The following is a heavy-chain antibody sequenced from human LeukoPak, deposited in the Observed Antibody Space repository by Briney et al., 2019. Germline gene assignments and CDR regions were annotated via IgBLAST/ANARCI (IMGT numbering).Heavy chain of an antibody. D-gene: IGHD3-9*01. CDR3: ARIPEGYYDILTGYYSYYYDMDV. CDR1: GYTFTSYD. V-gene: IGHV1-8*01. Sequence: ASVKVSCKASGYTFTSYDINWVRQATGQGLEWMGWMNPNSGNTGYAQKFQGRVTMTRNTSISTAYMELSSLRSEDTAVYYCARIPEGYYDILTGYYSYYYDMDVWGQGTTVTVSS. CDR2: MNPNSGNT. J-gene: IGHJ6*02.